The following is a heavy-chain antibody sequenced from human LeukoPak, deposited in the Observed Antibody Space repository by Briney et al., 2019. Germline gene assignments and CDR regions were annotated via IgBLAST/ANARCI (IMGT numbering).Heavy chain of an antibody. CDR2: ISYNDGSNK. Sequence: GGSLRLSCAASGFTFNSYAMHWVRQAPGKGLEWVVVISYNDGSNKNYADSVKGRFTISRDNSKSTVYLQVNSLRAEDTAVYYCARQFHCVDKACYTFDSWGQGTLVTVSS. D-gene: IGHD2-2*02. CDR1: GFTFNSYA. V-gene: IGHV3-30*01. J-gene: IGHJ4*02. CDR3: ARQFHCVDKACYTFDS.